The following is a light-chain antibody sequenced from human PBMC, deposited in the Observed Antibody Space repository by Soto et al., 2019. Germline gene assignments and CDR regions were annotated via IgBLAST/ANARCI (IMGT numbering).Light chain of an antibody. V-gene: IGKV1-5*03. Sequence: DIQMTQSPSTLSASVGDRVTITCRASQSISSWLAWYQQKPGKAPKLLIYKASSLESGVPSRFSGIGSGTEFTLTISSLQPDDFAIYYCQQYKSFSLTFGGGTKVEIK. J-gene: IGKJ4*01. CDR2: KAS. CDR3: QQYKSFSLT. CDR1: QSISSW.